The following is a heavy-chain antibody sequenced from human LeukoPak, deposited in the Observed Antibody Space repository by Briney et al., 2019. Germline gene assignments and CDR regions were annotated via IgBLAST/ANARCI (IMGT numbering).Heavy chain of an antibody. D-gene: IGHD3-22*01. V-gene: IGHV3-30*04. J-gene: IGHJ4*02. CDR1: GFTFSSYA. CDR2: ISYDGSNK. CDR3: ARDLVVGYFDY. Sequence: GGSLRLSCAASGFTFSSYAMHWVRRAPGKGLEWVAVISYDGSNKYYADSVKGRFTISRDNSKNTLYLQMNSLRAEDTAVYYCARDLVVGYFDYWGQGTLVTVSS.